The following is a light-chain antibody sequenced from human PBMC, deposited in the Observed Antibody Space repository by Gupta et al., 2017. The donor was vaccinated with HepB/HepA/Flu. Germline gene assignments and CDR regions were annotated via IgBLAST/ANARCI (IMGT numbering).Light chain of an antibody. V-gene: IGKV1-5*03. Sequence: DIQMTQSPSTLSASVGDRVIITCRASQSISNWLAWYQHKPGKAPKLLISKASSLESGVPSRFSGSGSETEFTLTISSLQPDDFATYYCQHYYVFPLTFAGGTKVEIK. CDR1: QSISNW. CDR2: KAS. CDR3: QHYYVFPLT. J-gene: IGKJ4*01.